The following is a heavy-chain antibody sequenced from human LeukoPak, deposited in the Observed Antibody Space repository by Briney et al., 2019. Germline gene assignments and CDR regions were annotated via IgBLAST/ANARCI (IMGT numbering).Heavy chain of an antibody. CDR3: ARGGVVFTSYFDY. CDR1: GFTFSSFA. CDR2: SGTGGTT. J-gene: IGHJ4*02. D-gene: IGHD3-22*01. Sequence: GGSLRLSCAASGFTFSSFAMSWVRQAPGKGLEWVSGSGTGGTTYYADFVKGRFTISRDNSKNTLYLQMNSLRAEDTAVYYCARGGVVFTSYFDYWGQGTLVTVSS. V-gene: IGHV3-23*01.